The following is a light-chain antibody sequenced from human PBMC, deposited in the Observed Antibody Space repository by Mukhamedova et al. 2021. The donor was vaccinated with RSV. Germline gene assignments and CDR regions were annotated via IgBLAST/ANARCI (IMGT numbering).Light chain of an antibody. Sequence: WYQRRVHGRAPKLLIYGASSLQSGVPSRFSGSGSGTDFTLTINSLQPEDFAYYYCQQGYTVPLTFGGGTKVEIK. J-gene: IGKJ4*01. V-gene: IGKV1-39*01. CDR2: GAS. CDR3: QQGYTVPLT.